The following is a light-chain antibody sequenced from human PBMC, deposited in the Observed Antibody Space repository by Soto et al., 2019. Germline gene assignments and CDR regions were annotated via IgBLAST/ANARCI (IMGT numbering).Light chain of an antibody. V-gene: IGLV1-44*01. CDR2: SNN. Sequence: QAVVTQPPSASGTPGQRVTISCSGSNSNIRSNTVNWYQQLPGTAPKLLIYSNNQRPSGVPDRFSGSKSGTSASLAISGLQSEDEADYYCAAWDGSLNGWVFGGGTKLTVL. CDR3: AAWDGSLNGWV. J-gene: IGLJ3*02. CDR1: NSNIRSNT.